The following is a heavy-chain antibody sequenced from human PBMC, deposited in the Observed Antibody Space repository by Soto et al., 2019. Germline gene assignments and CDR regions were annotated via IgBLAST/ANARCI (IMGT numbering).Heavy chain of an antibody. CDR3: ARLSGWSRNNWVDP. V-gene: IGHV4-39*01. Sequence: PSETLSLTCTVSGGSISSISDCWGWIRQPPGKGLEWIGNIYYGGTTYYNPSLKSRVTIFVDTSKKQFSLKMTSVTAADTAVYYCARLSGWSRNNWVDPWGQGILVTVSS. CDR1: GGSISSISDC. J-gene: IGHJ5*02. CDR2: IYYGGTT. D-gene: IGHD6-19*01.